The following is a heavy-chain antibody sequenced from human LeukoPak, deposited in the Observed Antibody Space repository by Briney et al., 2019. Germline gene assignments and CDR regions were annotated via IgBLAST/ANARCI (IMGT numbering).Heavy chain of an antibody. CDR1: GGSISSYY. CDR2: IYYSGSS. D-gene: IGHD3-10*01. CDR3: AGSGTTPNLFDY. Sequence: SETLSLTCTVSGGSISSYYWSWVRQPPGKGLEWIGYIYYSGSSNYNPSLKSRVTISVDTSKNQFSLKLGSVTAADTAVYYCAGSGTTPNLFDYGGQGTLVTFSA. J-gene: IGHJ4*02. V-gene: IGHV4-59*08.